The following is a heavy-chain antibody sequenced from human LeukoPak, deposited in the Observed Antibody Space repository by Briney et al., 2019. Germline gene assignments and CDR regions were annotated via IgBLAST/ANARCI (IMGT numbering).Heavy chain of an antibody. V-gene: IGHV4-61*02. D-gene: IGHD1-26*01. CDR2: VDTSGRT. CDR3: ARGSSVGGTTFYSY. J-gene: IGHJ4*02. CDR1: GGSISSGHYY. Sequence: SETLSLTCAVSGGSISSGHYYWTWIRQPAGKGLEWIGCVDTSGRTNYNPSVKSRVTMSLDTSKNQFSVNPTSVTAADTAIYYCARGSSVGGTTFYSYWGQGTLVSVSS.